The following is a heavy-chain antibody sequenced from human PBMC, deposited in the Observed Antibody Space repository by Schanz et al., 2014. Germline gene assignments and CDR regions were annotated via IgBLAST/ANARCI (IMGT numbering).Heavy chain of an antibody. CDR1: GFMFSSYG. V-gene: IGHV3-33*08. D-gene: IGHD7-27*01. Sequence: QVQLVESGGGVVQPGRSLRLSCAASGFMFSSYGMHWVRQAAGKGLEWVAVISYDGSFKNYADSVRGRITMSRDNSKNTMYLQINNLRADDTAVYYCARELPGVVAFDFWGQGTMVTVSS. CDR3: ARELPGVVAFDF. CDR2: ISYDGSFK. J-gene: IGHJ3*01.